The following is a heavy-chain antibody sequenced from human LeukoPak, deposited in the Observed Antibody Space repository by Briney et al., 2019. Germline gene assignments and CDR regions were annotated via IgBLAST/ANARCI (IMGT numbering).Heavy chain of an antibody. J-gene: IGHJ4*02. CDR1: GFTFNSYA. CDR3: ARGHCSSTGCYPYYFDY. D-gene: IGHD2-2*01. V-gene: IGHV3-21*01. CDR2: ISSSGSYI. Sequence: GGSLRLSCAASGFTFNSYAMNWVRQAPGKGLEWVSSISSSGSYIYYADSVKGRFTISRDNAKNSLYLQMNSLRAEDTAVFYCARGHCSSTGCYPYYFDYWGQGTLVTVSS.